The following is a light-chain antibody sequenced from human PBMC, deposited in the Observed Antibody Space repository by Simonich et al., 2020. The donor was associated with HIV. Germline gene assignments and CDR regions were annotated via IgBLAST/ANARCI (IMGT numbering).Light chain of an antibody. CDR1: SGSIASHY. CDR2: EDN. J-gene: IGLJ2*01. V-gene: IGLV6-57*03. Sequence: NFMLTQPHSVSESPGKTVTISCTRSSGSIASHYLQWYQQRPGRAPTTVIYEDNQRPTGVPDRVSGSIDISSNSASLTISGLKTEDGADYYCQSYDSSNQDVVFGGGTKLTVL. CDR3: QSYDSSNQDVV.